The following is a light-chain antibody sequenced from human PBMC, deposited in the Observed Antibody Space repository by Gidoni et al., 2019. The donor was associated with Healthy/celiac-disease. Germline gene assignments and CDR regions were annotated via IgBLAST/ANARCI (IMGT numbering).Light chain of an antibody. Sequence: AIRITQSPSSLSASTGDRVTITCRASQGISSYLAWYQQKPGKAPKLLIYAASALQRGVPSRFSGSGSGTDLTLTISCLKSEDFATYYCQQYYSYTSTWTFGQGTKEEIK. J-gene: IGKJ1*01. CDR2: AAS. CDR3: QQYYSYTSTWT. V-gene: IGKV1-8*01. CDR1: QGISSY.